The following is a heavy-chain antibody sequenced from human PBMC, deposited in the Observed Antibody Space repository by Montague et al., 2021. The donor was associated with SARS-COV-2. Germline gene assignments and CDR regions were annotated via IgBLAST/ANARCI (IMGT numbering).Heavy chain of an antibody. Sequence: SRRLSCAASGFTFSNYEMNWVRQAPGKGLEWISYMSGGGTSLYYAVSVRGRFTTSRDDAKKSLFLQMNSLRVEDTAIYYCARGPSYSSGWYSDYWGQGTLVTVSS. V-gene: IGHV3-48*03. CDR1: GFTFSNYE. J-gene: IGHJ4*02. CDR2: MSGGGTSL. D-gene: IGHD6-19*01. CDR3: ARGPSYSSGWYSDY.